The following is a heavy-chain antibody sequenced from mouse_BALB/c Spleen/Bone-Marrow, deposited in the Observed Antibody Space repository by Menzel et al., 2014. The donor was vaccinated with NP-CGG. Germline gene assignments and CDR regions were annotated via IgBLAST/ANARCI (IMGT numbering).Heavy chain of an antibody. V-gene: IGHV5-9-2*01. CDR2: ISGDGRYT. CDR3: ARHAYYDQTEVSFVY. Sequence: DVKLVESGGGLVKSGGSLKLSCAASGFSFSNYGMSWVRQTPEKRLEWVATISGDGRYTFYSDSVEGRFTISRDNAKNNLYLQLSSLRSEDTALYYCARHAYYDQTEVSFVYWGQGTLVTVSA. D-gene: IGHD2-4*01. CDR1: GFSFSNYG. J-gene: IGHJ3*01.